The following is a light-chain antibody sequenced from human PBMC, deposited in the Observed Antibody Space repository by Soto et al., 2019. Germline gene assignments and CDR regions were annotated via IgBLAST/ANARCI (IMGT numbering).Light chain of an antibody. V-gene: IGKV3-15*01. J-gene: IGKJ1*01. Sequence: ETVLTQSPATLSVSPGERATLSCRASETVSTNLAWYQQRPGQAPRLLIYDVSTGATGIPARFSGRRSGTEFTLTIDSLQSEDFAIYYCQQYNSWPQTFDQGTKVQIK. CDR2: DVS. CDR3: QQYNSWPQT. CDR1: ETVSTN.